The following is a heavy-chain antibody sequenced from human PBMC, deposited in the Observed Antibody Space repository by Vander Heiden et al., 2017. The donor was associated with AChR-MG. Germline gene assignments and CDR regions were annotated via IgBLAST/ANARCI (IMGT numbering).Heavy chain of an antibody. CDR1: GYSFPGYW. Sequence: DVQLVQSGAEVTKPGESLKISCKGSGYSFPGYWIGWVRQMPGKGLEWMGIIYPGDSDTRYSPSFQGQVTISADKSISTAYLQWSSLKASDTAMYYCARPYLRWPDYYGMDVWGQGTTVTVSS. CDR3: ARPYLRWPDYYGMDV. J-gene: IGHJ6*02. CDR2: IYPGDSDT. V-gene: IGHV5-51*03. D-gene: IGHD4-17*01.